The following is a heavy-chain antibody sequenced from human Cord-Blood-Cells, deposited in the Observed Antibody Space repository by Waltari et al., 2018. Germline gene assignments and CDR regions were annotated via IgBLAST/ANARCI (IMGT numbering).Heavy chain of an antibody. Sequence: QLQLHESCPGLGKPSETLSLTCTGAGGSISSSSYYWGWIRQPPGKGLEWIGSIYYGGSTYYNPSLKSRVTISVDTSKNQFSLKLSYVTAADTAVYYCASITGDYWGQGTLVTVSS. CDR3: ASITGDY. V-gene: IGHV4-39*01. CDR1: GGSISSSSYY. J-gene: IGHJ4*02. CDR2: IYYGGST. D-gene: IGHD1-20*01.